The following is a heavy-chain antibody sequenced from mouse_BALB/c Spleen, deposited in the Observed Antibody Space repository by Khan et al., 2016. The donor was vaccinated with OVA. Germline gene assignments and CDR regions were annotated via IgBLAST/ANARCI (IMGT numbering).Heavy chain of an antibody. CDR2: INPSSGGT. D-gene: IGHD2-2*01. J-gene: IGHJ3*01. V-gene: IGHV1S81*02. CDR3: TRSGYGSFAS. Sequence: QVQLKESGAELVKPGASVRLSCKASGYTFTSYYLYWVKQRPGQGLEWIGDINPSSGGTNFNEKFKSKATLTVDKSSSTAYIQLNSLTSEDSAVXYCTRSGYGSFASCGQGTLVTVSA. CDR1: GYTFTSYY.